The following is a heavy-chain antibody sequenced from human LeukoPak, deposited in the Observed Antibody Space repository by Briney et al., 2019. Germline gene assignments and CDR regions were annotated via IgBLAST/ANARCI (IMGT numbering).Heavy chain of an antibody. CDR1: GDSITNSYW. V-gene: IGHV4-4*02. CDR2: IYYSGST. J-gene: IGHJ4*02. Sequence: PSETLSLTCAVSGDSITNSYWWTWVRQSPGKGLEWVGEIYYSGSTNYNPSLKSRVTMSVDKSKNQFSLKLSSVTAADTAFYYCARAGGRDFHFDSWGQGTLVTVSS. CDR3: ARAGGRDFHFDS. D-gene: IGHD5-12*01.